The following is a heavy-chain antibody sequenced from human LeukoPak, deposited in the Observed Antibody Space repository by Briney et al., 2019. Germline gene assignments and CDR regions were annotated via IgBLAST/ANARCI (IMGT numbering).Heavy chain of an antibody. D-gene: IGHD2-15*01. V-gene: IGHV4-59*01. CDR3: ARGGYCSGGSCYEGDFDY. CDR2: INHSGST. CDR1: GGSISTFY. Sequence: SETLSLTCTVSGGSISTFYWSWIRQPPGKGLELIGYINHSGSTNYNPSLKSRVTISVDTSKNQFSLRLSSVTAADSAVYYCARGGYCSGGSCYEGDFDYWGQGTLVTVSS. J-gene: IGHJ4*02.